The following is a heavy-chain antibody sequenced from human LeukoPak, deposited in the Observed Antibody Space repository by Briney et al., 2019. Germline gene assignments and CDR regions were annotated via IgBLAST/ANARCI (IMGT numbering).Heavy chain of an antibody. D-gene: IGHD3-22*01. Sequence: GGSLRLSCAASGFTFNNYGMSWVRQAPGKGLEWVSSLSGSGGSTYYADSVKGRFTISRDNSKNTLYLQMNSLRAEDTAVYYCAKSSYYDSSGYYREYYFDYWGQGTLVTVSS. CDR1: GFTFNNYG. CDR2: LSGSGGST. V-gene: IGHV3-23*01. J-gene: IGHJ4*02. CDR3: AKSSYYDSSGYYREYYFDY.